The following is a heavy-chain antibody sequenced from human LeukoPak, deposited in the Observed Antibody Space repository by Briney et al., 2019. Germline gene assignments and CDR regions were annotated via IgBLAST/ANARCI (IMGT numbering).Heavy chain of an antibody. CDR1: GASFSDYY. V-gene: IGHV4-59*01. CDR2: IYFRGTT. D-gene: IGHD1-1*01. CDR3: ARAMRWTSGPVELGWFDR. J-gene: IGHJ5*02. Sequence: SETLSLACSVSGASFSDYYWTWIRRPPGGRLEWIGHIYFRGTTKYNPSLKNRVTISVDTSKNQVSLTLTSVTAADTAVYYCARAMRWTSGPVELGWFDRWGQAALVTVSS.